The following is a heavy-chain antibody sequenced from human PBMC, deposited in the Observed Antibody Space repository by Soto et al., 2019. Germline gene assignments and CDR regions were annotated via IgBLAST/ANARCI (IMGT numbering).Heavy chain of an antibody. CDR2: ISSSGSYT. Sequence: PGGSLRLSCAASGFIFSDYYMSWIRQAPGKGLEWVSYISSSGSYTNYADSVKGRFTISRDNAKNSLYLQMNSLRAEDTAVFYCARALYYDSSPGAFDIWGQGTMVTVSS. V-gene: IGHV3-11*05. D-gene: IGHD3-22*01. CDR3: ARALYYDSSPGAFDI. J-gene: IGHJ3*02. CDR1: GFIFSDYY.